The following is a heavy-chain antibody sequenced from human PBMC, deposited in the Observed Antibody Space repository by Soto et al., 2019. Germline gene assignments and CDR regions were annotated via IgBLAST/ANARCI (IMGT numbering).Heavy chain of an antibody. CDR2: VSGSGGGGST. J-gene: IGHJ4*02. CDR1: GFTFSSSA. D-gene: IGHD4-17*01. Sequence: GGSLRLSCAASGFTFSSSAMSWVRQAPGKGLEWVSSVSGSGGGGSTYYADFVKGRFTISRDNSKNMLHLQMNSLGADDTAVYYCAKLGSGDYDSCFDYWGQGSLVTVSS. CDR3: AKLGSGDYDSCFDY. V-gene: IGHV3-23*01.